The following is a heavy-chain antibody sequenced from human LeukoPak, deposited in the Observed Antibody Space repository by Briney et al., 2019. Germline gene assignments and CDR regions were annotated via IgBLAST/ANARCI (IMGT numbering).Heavy chain of an antibody. J-gene: IGHJ4*02. CDR1: GASISSGGYY. Sequence: PSETLSLTCTVSGASISSGGYYWSWVRQDPGKGLEWIGYIYYGGSTYYNPSLKSRITISVDTSKNQFSLELSSVTAADSAVYFCARADGGVGGYYFDYWGQGIMVTVSS. CDR3: ARADGGVGGYYFDY. D-gene: IGHD3-16*01. V-gene: IGHV4-31*03. CDR2: IYYGGST.